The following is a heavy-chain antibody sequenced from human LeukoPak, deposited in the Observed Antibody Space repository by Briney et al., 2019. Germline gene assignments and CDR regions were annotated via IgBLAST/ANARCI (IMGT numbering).Heavy chain of an antibody. CDR3: ARHVDLGYCSSTSCYNWFDP. J-gene: IGHJ5*02. Sequence: SETLSLTCAVYGGSFSGYYWSWIRQPPGKGLEWIGEINHSGSTNYNPSLKSRVTISVDTSKNQFSLKLSSVTAADTAVYYCARHVDLGYCSSTSCYNWFDPWGQGTLVTVSS. V-gene: IGHV4-34*01. D-gene: IGHD2-2*01. CDR2: INHSGST. CDR1: GGSFSGYY.